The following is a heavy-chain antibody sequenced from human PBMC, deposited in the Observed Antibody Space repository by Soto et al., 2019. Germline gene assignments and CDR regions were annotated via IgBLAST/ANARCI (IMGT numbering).Heavy chain of an antibody. D-gene: IGHD3-22*01. J-gene: IGHJ4*02. CDR2: IKSKTDGGTT. Sequence: TGGSLRLSCAASGFTFSNAWMSWVRQAPGKGLEWVGRIKSKTDGGTTDYAAPVKGRFTISRDDSKNTLYLQMNSLKTEDTAVYYCTSLANYYDSSDNFDYWGQGTLVTVSS. V-gene: IGHV3-15*01. CDR1: GFTFSNAW. CDR3: TSLANYYDSSDNFDY.